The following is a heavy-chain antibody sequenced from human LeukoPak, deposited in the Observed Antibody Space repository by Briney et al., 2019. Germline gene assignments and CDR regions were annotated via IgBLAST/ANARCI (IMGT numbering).Heavy chain of an antibody. D-gene: IGHD6-19*01. V-gene: IGHV5-51*01. J-gene: IGHJ4*02. CDR2: IYAGDSDT. CDR3: VRRSTSGWYGGFDY. CDR1: GYSFTTYW. Sequence: GESLKISCQGSGYSFTTYWIGWVRQMPEKGLEWMGIIYAGDSDTRYSPSFQGQVTISADKSISTAFLQWSSLKASDTAIYYCVRRSTSGWYGGFDYWGQGTLVTVSS.